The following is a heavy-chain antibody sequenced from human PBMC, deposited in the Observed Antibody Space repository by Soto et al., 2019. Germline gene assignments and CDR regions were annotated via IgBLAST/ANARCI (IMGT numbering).Heavy chain of an antibody. D-gene: IGHD3-3*01. CDR2: ISYDGSDN. CDR1: GFTFSYYA. CDR3: VRDRGHNCGYYELFDY. Sequence: QVQLVDSGGGVVQPGRSLRLSCVASGFTFSYYAMHWVRQAPGKGLEWVAVISYDGSDNQYADSVKGRFTISRDNSKNTLYLQMNSLRPEDTAVYFCVRDRGHNCGYYELFDYWGQGTLVAVSS. J-gene: IGHJ4*02. V-gene: IGHV3-30-3*01.